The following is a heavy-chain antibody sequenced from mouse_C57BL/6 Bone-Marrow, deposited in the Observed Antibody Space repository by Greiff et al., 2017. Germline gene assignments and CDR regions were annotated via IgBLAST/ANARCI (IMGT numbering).Heavy chain of an antibody. CDR3: ARPLYYYGSSYFDY. CDR1: GYTFTSYG. D-gene: IGHD1-1*01. CDR2: IYPRSGNT. J-gene: IGHJ2*01. V-gene: IGHV1-81*01. Sequence: QVQLKESGAELARPGASVKLSCKASGYTFTSYGISWVKQRTGQGLEWIGEIYPRSGNTYYNEKFKGKATLTADKSSSTAYMELRSLTSEDSAVYFCARPLYYYGSSYFDYWGQGTTLTVSS.